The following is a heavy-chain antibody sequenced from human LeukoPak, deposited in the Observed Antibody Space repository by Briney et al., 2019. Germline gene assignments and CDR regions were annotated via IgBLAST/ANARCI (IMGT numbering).Heavy chain of an antibody. Sequence: PGRSLRLSCAVSGFTFSSYGMHWVRQVPGKGLEWVAVKWYDGSNKYYADSVKGRFTISRDNSKNTLYLQMNSLRAEDTAVYYCTRIPSSTSSWYYFDYWGQGTLVTVSS. D-gene: IGHD6-13*01. J-gene: IGHJ4*02. CDR2: KWYDGSNK. CDR1: GFTFSSYG. CDR3: TRIPSSTSSWYYFDY. V-gene: IGHV3-33*01.